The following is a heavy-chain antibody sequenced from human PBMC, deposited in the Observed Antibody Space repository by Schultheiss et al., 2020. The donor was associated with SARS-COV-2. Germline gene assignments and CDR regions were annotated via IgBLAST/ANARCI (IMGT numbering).Heavy chain of an antibody. CDR2: IIPILGIA. CDR1: GGTFSSYA. Sequence: SVKVSCKASGGTFSSYAISWVRQAPGQGLEWMGRIIPILGIANYAQKFQGRVTITADKSTSTAYMELSSLRSEDTAVYYCARGGSSSPYLNYYYYGMDVWGQGTTVTVSS. D-gene: IGHD6-6*01. CDR3: ARGGSSSPYLNYYYYGMDV. V-gene: IGHV1-69*04. J-gene: IGHJ6*02.